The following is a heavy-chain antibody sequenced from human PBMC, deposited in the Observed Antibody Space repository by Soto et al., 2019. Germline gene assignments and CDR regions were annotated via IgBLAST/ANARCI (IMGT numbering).Heavy chain of an antibody. CDR3: ARTGGVEGYYYGMDV. Sequence: QVQLQESGPGLVKPSQTLSLTCTVSGGSISSGGYYWSWIRQHPGKGLEWIGYIYYSGSTYYNPSLKSRVTIAVATAKNQFSLKLSSVTAADTAVYYCARTGGVEGYYYGMDVWGQGTTVTVSS. D-gene: IGHD1-26*01. V-gene: IGHV4-31*03. CDR1: GGSISSGGYY. J-gene: IGHJ6*02. CDR2: IYYSGST.